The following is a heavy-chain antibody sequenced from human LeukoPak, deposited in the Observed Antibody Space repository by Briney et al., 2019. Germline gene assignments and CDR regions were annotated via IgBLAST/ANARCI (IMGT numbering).Heavy chain of an antibody. CDR2: IWSDESNK. Sequence: YPGGSLRLSCAASGFTFSNYGMHWVRQAPGKGLEWVAVIWSDESNKYYADSVKGRFTISRDNFKNTLYLHMNRLRAEDTTVYYCARGVVGATTGWYFDLWGRGTLVTVSS. CDR3: ARGVVGATTGWYFDL. CDR1: GFTFSNYG. V-gene: IGHV3-33*01. D-gene: IGHD1-26*01. J-gene: IGHJ2*01.